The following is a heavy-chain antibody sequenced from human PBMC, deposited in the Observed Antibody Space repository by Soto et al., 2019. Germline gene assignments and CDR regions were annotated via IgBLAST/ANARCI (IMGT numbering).Heavy chain of an antibody. CDR1: GGTFSSYT. D-gene: IGHD2-2*01. CDR2: IIPILGIA. J-gene: IGHJ4*02. CDR3: ARDRLGYCSSTSCSDLDY. V-gene: IGHV1-69*04. Sequence: SVKVSCKASGGTFSSYTISWVRQAPGQGLEWMGRIIPILGIANYAQKFQGRVTITADKSTSTAYMELSSLRSEDTAVYYCARDRLGYCSSTSCSDLDYWGQGTLVTVSA.